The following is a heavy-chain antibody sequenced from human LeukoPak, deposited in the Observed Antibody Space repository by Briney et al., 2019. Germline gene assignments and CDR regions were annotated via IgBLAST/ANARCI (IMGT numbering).Heavy chain of an antibody. D-gene: IGHD3-22*01. CDR3: ARKKYYYDSSGYRSTNWFDP. CDR1: GGSFSGYY. V-gene: IGHV4-34*01. J-gene: IGHJ5*02. Sequence: PSETLSLTCAVYGGSFSGYYWSWIRQPPGKGLEWIGEINHSGSTNYNPSLKSRVTISVDTSKNQFSLKLSSVTAADTAVYYCARKKYYYDSSGYRSTNWFDPWGQGTLVTVSS. CDR2: INHSGST.